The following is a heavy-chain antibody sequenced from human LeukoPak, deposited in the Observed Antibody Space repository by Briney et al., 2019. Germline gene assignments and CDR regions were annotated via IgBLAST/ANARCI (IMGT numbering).Heavy chain of an antibody. D-gene: IGHD2-15*01. CDR3: ARSATGGYFDY. CDR2: INGDGSST. Sequence: GGSLRLSCAASGFTFSSYWMHWVRQAPGKGLVWVSRINGDGSSTSYADSVKGRFTVSRDNAKNTLYLQMNSLRAEDTAVYYCARSATGGYFDYWGQGTLVTVS. V-gene: IGHV3-74*01. CDR1: GFTFSSYW. J-gene: IGHJ4*02.